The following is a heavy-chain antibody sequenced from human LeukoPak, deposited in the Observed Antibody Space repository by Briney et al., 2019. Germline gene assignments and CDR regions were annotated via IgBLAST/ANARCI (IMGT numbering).Heavy chain of an antibody. CDR3: ARGDFTYYYGSGSQDPYYFDY. CDR1: GFTFDDYG. CDR2: INWNGGST. Sequence: GGSLRLSCAASGFTFDDYGMSWVRQAPGKGLEWVSGINWNGGSTGYADSVKGRFTISRDNAKNSLYLQMNSLRAEDTTLYYCARGDFTYYYGSGSQDPYYFDYWGQGTLVTVSS. V-gene: IGHV3-20*04. D-gene: IGHD3-10*01. J-gene: IGHJ4*02.